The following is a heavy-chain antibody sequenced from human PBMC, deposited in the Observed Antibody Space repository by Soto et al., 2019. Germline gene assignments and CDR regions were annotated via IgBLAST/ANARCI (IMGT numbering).Heavy chain of an antibody. Sequence: EVQLLESGGGLVQPGGSLRLCCAASGFTFSSYAMSWVRQAPGKGLEWVSAISGSGGSTYNADSGKGRFTISSDNSKNTLYLQMNSLRAEDTAVYYCAKSKRYKQWLVTAANDYLGQGTMDTVSS. V-gene: IGHV3-23*01. CDR3: AKSKRYKQWLVTAANDY. CDR1: GFTFSSYA. CDR2: ISGSGGST. J-gene: IGHJ4*02. D-gene: IGHD6-19*01.